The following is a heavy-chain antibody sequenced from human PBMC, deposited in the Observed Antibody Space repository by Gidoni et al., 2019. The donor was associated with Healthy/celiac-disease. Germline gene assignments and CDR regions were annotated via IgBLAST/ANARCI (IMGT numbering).Heavy chain of an antibody. J-gene: IGHJ4*02. D-gene: IGHD6-13*01. CDR2: IYPGDSDT. V-gene: IGHV5-51*01. Sequence: EVQLVQSGAEVKKPGESLKISCKGSGYSFTSYWIGWVRQMPGKGLEWMGIIYPGDSDTRYSPSFQGQVTISADKSISTAYLQWSSLKASDTAMYYCARHLTHDSSSHPGPGGDYWGQGTLVTVSS. CDR3: ARHLTHDSSSHPGPGGDY. CDR1: GYSFTSYW.